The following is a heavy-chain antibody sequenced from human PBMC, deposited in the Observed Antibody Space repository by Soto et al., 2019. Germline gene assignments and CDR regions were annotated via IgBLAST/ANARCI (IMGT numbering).Heavy chain of an antibody. D-gene: IGHD3-10*01. CDR1: GGSFNSYT. CDR2: IIPFANIA. Sequence: QVQLVQSGAEVKKPGSSVRVSCKASGGSFNSYTFNWVRQAPGQGLEWMGRIIPFANIANYAQAFEDRVTISADSSATTVNMELRSLTSDDTAVYYCARDKAVMNAAINMAYWGQGTLVAVSS. V-gene: IGHV1-69*08. J-gene: IGHJ4*01. CDR3: ARDKAVMNAAINMAY.